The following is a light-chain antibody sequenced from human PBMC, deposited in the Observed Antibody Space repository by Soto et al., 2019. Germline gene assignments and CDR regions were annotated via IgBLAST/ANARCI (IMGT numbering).Light chain of an antibody. V-gene: IGKV1-5*03. CDR2: NAS. J-gene: IGKJ2*01. CDR1: QSISSW. CDR3: QQYNSYLYT. Sequence: DIQMTQSPSTLSASVGDRVTVTCLASQSISSWLAWYQQKPAKAHNLLVYNASSLESGVPSRFSGSRSGTVFTLTISSLQPDDFATYYCQQYNSYLYTFGQGTKVDIK.